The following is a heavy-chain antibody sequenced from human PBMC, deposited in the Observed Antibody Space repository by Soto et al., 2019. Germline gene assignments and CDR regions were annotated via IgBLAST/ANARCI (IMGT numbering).Heavy chain of an antibody. CDR3: TAYDYGDSFAFDY. CDR1: GFTFSNAW. CDR2: IKSKTDGGTT. V-gene: IGHV3-15*01. Sequence: GGSLRLSCAASGFTFSNAWMSWVRQAPGKGLEWVGRIKSKTDGGTTDYAAPVKGRFTISRDDSKNTLYLQMNSLKTEDTAVYYCTAYDYGDSFAFDYWGQGTLVTVSS. D-gene: IGHD4-17*01. J-gene: IGHJ4*02.